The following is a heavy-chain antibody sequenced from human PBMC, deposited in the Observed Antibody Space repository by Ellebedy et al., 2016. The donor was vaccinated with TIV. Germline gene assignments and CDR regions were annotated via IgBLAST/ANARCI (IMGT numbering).Heavy chain of an antibody. CDR1: GFTFDDFA. Sequence: GGSLRLSXAASGFTFDDFAMHWVRQVPGKGLEWVSGISWSNEGIEYADSVKGRFTISRDNAKNSLYLQMNSLRPEDSALYYCVRDMNPVAGTPFDSWGQGTLVTVSS. CDR3: VRDMNPVAGTPFDS. D-gene: IGHD6-19*01. J-gene: IGHJ4*02. CDR2: ISWSNEGI. V-gene: IGHV3-9*01.